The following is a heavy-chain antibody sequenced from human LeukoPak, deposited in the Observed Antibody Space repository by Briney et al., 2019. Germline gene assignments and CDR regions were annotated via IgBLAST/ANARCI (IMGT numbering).Heavy chain of an antibody. J-gene: IGHJ5*02. CDR3: TRDRGTYNWFDP. D-gene: IGHD2-15*01. CDR1: GFTFSGSA. CDR2: IDKKDNLYAT. Sequence: GGSLRLSCVGSGFTFSGSAVHWVRQSSGKGLEWVGHIDKKDNLYATAYAESVKGRFTISRDDSKDTAFLHMDSLKTEDTALYYCTRDRGTYNWFDPWGQGTLVTVSS. V-gene: IGHV3-73*01.